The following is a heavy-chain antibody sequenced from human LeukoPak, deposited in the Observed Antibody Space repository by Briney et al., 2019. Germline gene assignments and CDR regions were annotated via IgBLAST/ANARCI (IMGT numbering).Heavy chain of an antibody. CDR3: ARHALGFGVVIPTRSPQYNWFDP. CDR2: IYYSGST. D-gene: IGHD3-3*01. J-gene: IGHJ5*02. CDR1: GGSISSSSYY. Sequence: SETLSLTCTVSGGSISSSSYYWGWIRQPPGKGLEWIGSIYYSGSTYYNPSLKSRVTISVDTSKNQFSLKLSSVTAADTAVYYCARHALGFGVVIPTRSPQYNWFDPWGQGTLVTVSS. V-gene: IGHV4-39*01.